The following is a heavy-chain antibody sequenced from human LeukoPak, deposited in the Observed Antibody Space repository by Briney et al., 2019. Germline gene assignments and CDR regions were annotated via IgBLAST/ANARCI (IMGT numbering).Heavy chain of an antibody. CDR1: GGSFSGYY. CDR2: VSHTGAT. D-gene: IGHD3-9*01. V-gene: IGHV4-34*01. J-gene: IGHJ6*02. CDR3: ARGLHYNILTGGMDV. Sequence: SETLSLTCAVFGGSFSGYYWSWIRQSPEKGLEWIGEVSHTGATNYNPPLKSRVTVSVDTSKKQFSLNLRSVTAADTAVYYCARGLHYNILTGGMDVWGQGTTVIVSS.